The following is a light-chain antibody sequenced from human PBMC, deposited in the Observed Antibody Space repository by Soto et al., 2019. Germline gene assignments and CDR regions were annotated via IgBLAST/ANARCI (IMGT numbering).Light chain of an antibody. CDR1: SSDVGGYNY. CDR2: DVS. J-gene: IGLJ2*01. V-gene: IGLV2-14*01. Sequence: QSALTQPASVSGSPGQSITISCTGTSSDVGGYNYVSWYQQHPGKAPKLMIYDVSNRPSGVSNRFSGSKSGNTASLTISGLQAEDAADYYCSSYTSSSPVVFGGGTQLTVL. CDR3: SSYTSSSPVV.